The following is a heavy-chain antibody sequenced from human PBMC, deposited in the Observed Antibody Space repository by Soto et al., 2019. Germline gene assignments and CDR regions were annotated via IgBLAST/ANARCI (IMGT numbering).Heavy chain of an antibody. CDR2: ISGSGGST. D-gene: IGHD2-2*01. CDR3: ARVVVVPAAEYYYYYYGMDV. CDR1: GFTFSSYA. Sequence: EVQLLESGGGLVQPGGSLRLSCAASGFTFSSYAMSWVRQAPGKGLEWVSAISGSGGSTYYADSVKGRFTISRDNSKNTLYLQMNSLRAEDTAVYYCARVVVVPAAEYYYYYYGMDVWGQGTTVTVSS. J-gene: IGHJ6*02. V-gene: IGHV3-23*01.